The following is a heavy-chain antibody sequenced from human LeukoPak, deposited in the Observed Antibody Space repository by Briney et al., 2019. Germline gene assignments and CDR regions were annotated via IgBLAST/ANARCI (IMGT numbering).Heavy chain of an antibody. CDR3: ARGRTYYDFWSGPDADWFDP. CDR2: IIPIFGTA. V-gene: IGHV1-69*01. J-gene: IGHJ5*02. D-gene: IGHD3-3*01. Sequence: SVKVSCKASGGTFSSYAISWVRQAPGQGLEWMGGIIPIFGTANYAQKFQGRVTITADESTSTVYMELSSLRSEDTAVYYCARGRTYYDFWSGPDADWFDPWGQGTLVTVSS. CDR1: GGTFSSYA.